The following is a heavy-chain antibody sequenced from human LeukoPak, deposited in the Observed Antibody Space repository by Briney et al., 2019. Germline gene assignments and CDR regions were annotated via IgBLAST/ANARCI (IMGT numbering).Heavy chain of an antibody. CDR3: ARGGSNGYNWFDP. CDR2: ISSSGSTI. CDR1: GFTFSDYY. V-gene: IGHV3-11*01. D-gene: IGHD3-22*01. Sequence: NPGGSLRLSYAASGFTFSDYYMSWIRQAPGKGLEWVSYISSSGSTIYYADSVKGRFTISRDNTKSSLSLQMNSLTAEDTAFYYCARGGSNGYNWFDPWGQGTLVTVSS. J-gene: IGHJ5*02.